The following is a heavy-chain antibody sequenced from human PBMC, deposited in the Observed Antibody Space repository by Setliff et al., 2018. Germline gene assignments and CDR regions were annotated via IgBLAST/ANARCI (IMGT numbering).Heavy chain of an antibody. D-gene: IGHD3-3*01. Sequence: GGSLRLSCAASGFTFARFAMHWVRQAPGKGLEWVAVISYDGINKYYADSVKGRFTISRDNSKNTLYLQMNSLRVEDTAVYYCARDGVPPLNYNFWSGNFEFWGQGTLVTVSP. CDR3: ARDGVPPLNYNFWSGNFEF. CDR2: ISYDGINK. V-gene: IGHV3-30*01. J-gene: IGHJ4*02. CDR1: GFTFARFA.